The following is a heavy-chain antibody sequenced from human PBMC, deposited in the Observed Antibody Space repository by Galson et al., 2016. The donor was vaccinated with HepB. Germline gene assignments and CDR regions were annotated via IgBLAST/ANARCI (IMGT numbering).Heavy chain of an antibody. V-gene: IGHV3-23*01. CDR2: INPTGDTI. Sequence: SLRLSCAASGFTFSSHAMAWVRQAPGKGLEWVAGINPTGDTISYADSVKGRFTISRDNSKNTLYLYMNSLSAGDTAVYYCGKHGGFDYWGQGALVTVSS. D-gene: IGHD3-16*01. J-gene: IGHJ4*02. CDR1: GFTFSSHA. CDR3: GKHGGFDY.